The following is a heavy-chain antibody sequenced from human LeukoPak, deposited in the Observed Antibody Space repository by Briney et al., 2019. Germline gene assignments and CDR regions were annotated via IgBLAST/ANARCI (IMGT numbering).Heavy chain of an antibody. Sequence: SQTLSLTCTVSGGSISSGDYYWSWIRQPPGKGLEWIGYIYYSGSTYYNPSLKSRVTISVDTSKNQFSLKLSSVTAADTAVYYCARVGNDYSNYLEWFDPWGQGTLVTVSS. J-gene: IGHJ5*02. D-gene: IGHD4-11*01. CDR2: IYYSGST. V-gene: IGHV4-30-4*08. CDR3: ARVGNDYSNYLEWFDP. CDR1: GGSISSGDYY.